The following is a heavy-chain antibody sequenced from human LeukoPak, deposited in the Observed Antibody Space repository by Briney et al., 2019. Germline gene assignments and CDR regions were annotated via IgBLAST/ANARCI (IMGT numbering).Heavy chain of an antibody. CDR3: AKMRYFDWSPGY. J-gene: IGHJ4*02. CDR2: INGGGDT. V-gene: IGHV3-23*01. D-gene: IGHD3-9*01. CDR1: GFTFRSYT. Sequence: GGSLRLSCAASGFTFRSYTMSWVRQAPGKGLEWVSAINGGGDTFYADSVKGRFTISRDNSKDTLYLQMTTLRAEDTAVYYCAKMRYFDWSPGYWGQGALVIVSS.